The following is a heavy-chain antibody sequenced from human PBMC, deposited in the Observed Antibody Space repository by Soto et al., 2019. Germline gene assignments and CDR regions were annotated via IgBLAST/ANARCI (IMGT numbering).Heavy chain of an antibody. CDR2: IYYTGST. Sequence: SETLSLTCTVSGGSVSSSSYYWGWIRQPPGKGLEWIGTIYYTGSTSYSPSLKRRVTISVDTSKTQFSLNLSSVTATDTAVYYCAGRRAGDYYFDYWGQGTLVT. V-gene: IGHV4-39*01. CDR3: AGRRAGDYYFDY. J-gene: IGHJ4*02. D-gene: IGHD1-26*01. CDR1: GGSVSSSSYY.